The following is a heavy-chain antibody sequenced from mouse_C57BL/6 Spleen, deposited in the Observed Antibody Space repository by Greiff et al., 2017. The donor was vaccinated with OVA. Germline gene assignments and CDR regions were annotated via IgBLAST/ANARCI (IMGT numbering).Heavy chain of an antibody. CDR1: GYSITSGYY. CDR2: ISYDGSN. CDR3: ARDLYRGYAMDY. J-gene: IGHJ4*01. D-gene: IGHD2-1*01. V-gene: IGHV3-6*01. Sequence: EVQLQESGPGLVKPSQSLSLTCSVTGYSITSGYYWNWIRQFPGNKLEWMGYISYDGSNNYNPSLKNRISITRDTSKNQFFLKLNSVTTEDTATYYCARDLYRGYAMDYWGQGTSVTVSS.